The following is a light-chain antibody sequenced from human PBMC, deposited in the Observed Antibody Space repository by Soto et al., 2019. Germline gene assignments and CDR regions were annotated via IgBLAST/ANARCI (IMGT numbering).Light chain of an antibody. CDR2: SAS. V-gene: IGKV1-39*01. CDR3: QQKFRPFVT. Sequence: DIQMTQSPPSLSASVGDRVTITCRASETITDFLNWYQLKPGKAPKLLIYSASNLQPGVPSRFSGSGYGTDFPLTLRRLQHEESATYYYQQKFRPFVTFGAGSKVEL. J-gene: IGKJ4*01. CDR1: ETITDF.